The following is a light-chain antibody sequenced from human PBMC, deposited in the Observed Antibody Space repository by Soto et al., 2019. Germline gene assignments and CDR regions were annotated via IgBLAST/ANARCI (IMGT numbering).Light chain of an antibody. CDR3: QQYNSYSWT. Sequence: DIQMTRSPSTLSAAVADRVTITGRASQSISNLLAWYQQTKGKHPKLLIYDVSSLEGGVPSRFSGIRSWTECTLPFSGLQSDDFQTYYRQQYNSYSWTCGQGTKVDIK. J-gene: IGKJ1*01. V-gene: IGKV1-5*01. CDR1: QSISNL. CDR2: DVS.